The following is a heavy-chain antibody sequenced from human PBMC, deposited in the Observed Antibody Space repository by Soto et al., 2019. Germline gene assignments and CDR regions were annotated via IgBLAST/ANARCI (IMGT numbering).Heavy chain of an antibody. J-gene: IGHJ4*02. CDR3: ASEFMASY. D-gene: IGHD5-12*01. CDR2: IKNDGRGT. Sequence: EVQLAESGGGLVQPGGSLSLSCAASGLTFSNYWMHWIRQVPGKGLVWVSSIKNDGRGTYYADSVKGRFTISRDNVMNTLSLQMNSLRAEDTAVYYCASEFMASYWGQGTLVTVSS. CDR1: GLTFSNYW. V-gene: IGHV3-74*01.